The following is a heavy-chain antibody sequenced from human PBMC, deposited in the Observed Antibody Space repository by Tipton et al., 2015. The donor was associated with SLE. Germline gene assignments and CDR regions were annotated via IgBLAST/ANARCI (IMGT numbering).Heavy chain of an antibody. J-gene: IGHJ3*02. CDR3: ARRIEMATAHDAFDI. V-gene: IGHV4-34*01. CDR2: INHSGST. CDR1: GWSFSGYY. D-gene: IGHD5-24*01. Sequence: TLSLTCAVYGWSFSGYYWSWISQPPGKGLEWIWEINHSGSTYYNPSPKIRVTISVDTSKNQFSLKLSPVTAADTAVYYCARRIEMATAHDAFDIWGQGTMVTVSS.